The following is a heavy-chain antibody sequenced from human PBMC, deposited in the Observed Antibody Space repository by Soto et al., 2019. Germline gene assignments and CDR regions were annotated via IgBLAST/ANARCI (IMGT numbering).Heavy chain of an antibody. CDR3: ARDDSSGPGRFDP. CDR1: GYTFTSYA. Sequence: ASVKVSCKASGYTFTSYAMHWVRQAPGQRLEWMGWINAGNGNTKYSQKFQGRVTITRDTSASTAYMELSSLRSGDTAVYYCARDDSSGPGRFDPWGQGTLVTVSS. D-gene: IGHD3-22*01. V-gene: IGHV1-3*01. J-gene: IGHJ5*02. CDR2: INAGNGNT.